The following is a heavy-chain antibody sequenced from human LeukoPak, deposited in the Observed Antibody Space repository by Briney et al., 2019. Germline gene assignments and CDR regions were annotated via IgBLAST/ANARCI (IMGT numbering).Heavy chain of an antibody. CDR2: ISGYNGNT. Sequence: ASVKVSCKASGYTFTGYYMHWVRQAPGQGLEWMGWISGYNGNTNYAQNLQGRVTMTTDTSTSTVYMELRSLRSDDTAVYYCARAVRQSRWLQLIDYYYYYMDVWGKGTTVTVSS. V-gene: IGHV1-18*04. D-gene: IGHD5-24*01. J-gene: IGHJ6*03. CDR1: GYTFTGYY. CDR3: ARAVRQSRWLQLIDYYYYYMDV.